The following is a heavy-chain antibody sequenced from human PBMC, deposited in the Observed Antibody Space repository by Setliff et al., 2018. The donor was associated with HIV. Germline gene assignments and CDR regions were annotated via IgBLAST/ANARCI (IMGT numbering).Heavy chain of an antibody. D-gene: IGHD3-3*01. J-gene: IGHJ4*02. Sequence: ASVKVSCKVSGYTLTELSRHWVRQATGQGLEWMGWMNPNSGNTGYAQKFQGRVTMTRDTSTSTVYMELSSLRSEDTAVYYCARDRSYYNFWSGYPYYFDYWGQGTLVTVSS. CDR3: ARDRSYYNFWSGYPYYFDY. CDR2: MNPNSGNT. CDR1: GYTLTELS. V-gene: IGHV1-8*01.